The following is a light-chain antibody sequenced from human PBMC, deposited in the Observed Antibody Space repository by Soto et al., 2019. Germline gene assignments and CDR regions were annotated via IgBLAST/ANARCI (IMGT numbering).Light chain of an antibody. CDR2: DVS. Sequence: QSALTQPASVSGSPGQSITISCTGSNSDVGGYNYVSWYQQHPGKAPKLMIYDVSNRPSGVSNRFSGSKSGNTASLTISGLQAGDDADYYCSSYTSSDTPVFGGGTKLTVL. V-gene: IGLV2-14*01. CDR1: NSDVGGYNY. CDR3: SSYTSSDTPV. J-gene: IGLJ3*02.